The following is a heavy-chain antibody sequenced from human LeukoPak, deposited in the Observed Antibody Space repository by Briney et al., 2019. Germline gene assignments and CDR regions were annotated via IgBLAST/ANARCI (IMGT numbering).Heavy chain of an antibody. Sequence: GRSLRLSCAASGFTFDDYAMHWVRQAPGKGLEWVSGISWNSGSIGYADSVKGRFTISRDNAKNSLYLQMNSLRAEDTAVYYCARDTAAVAGLFDYWGQGTLVTVSS. D-gene: IGHD6-19*01. CDR3: ARDTAAVAGLFDY. CDR2: ISWNSGSI. J-gene: IGHJ4*02. CDR1: GFTFDDYA. V-gene: IGHV3-9*01.